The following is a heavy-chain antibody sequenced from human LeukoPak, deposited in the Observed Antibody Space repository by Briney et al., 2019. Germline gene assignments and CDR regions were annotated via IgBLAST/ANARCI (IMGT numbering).Heavy chain of an antibody. CDR3: AKDMSLRASGYFDY. D-gene: IGHD3-10*01. V-gene: IGHV3-43D*03. CDR2: ISWDGGST. CDR1: GFTFSSYW. Sequence: GGSLRLSCAASGFTFSSYWMHWVRQAPGKGLEWVSLISWDGGSTYYADSVKGRFTISRDNSKNSLYLQMNSLRPEDTAFYYCAKDMSLRASGYFDYWGQGTLVTVSS. J-gene: IGHJ4*02.